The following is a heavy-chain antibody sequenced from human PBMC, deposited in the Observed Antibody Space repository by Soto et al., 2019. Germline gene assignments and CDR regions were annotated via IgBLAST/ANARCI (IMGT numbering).Heavy chain of an antibody. D-gene: IGHD1-26*01. CDR1: GYTFTSYA. V-gene: IGHV1-3*01. CDR2: INAGNGNT. J-gene: IGHJ5*02. Sequence: ASVKVSCKASGYTFTSYAMHWVRQAPGQRLEWMGWINAGNGNTKYSQKFQGRVTITRDTSASTAYMELSSLRSEDTAVYYCARDPVMGANKHNWFDPLGQGTLVTVSS. CDR3: ARDPVMGANKHNWFDP.